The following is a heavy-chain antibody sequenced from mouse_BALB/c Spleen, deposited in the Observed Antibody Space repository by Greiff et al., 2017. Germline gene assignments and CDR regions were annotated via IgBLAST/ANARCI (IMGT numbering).Heavy chain of an antibody. CDR2: IYPSDSYT. CDR1: GYTFTSYW. CDR3: TRMGGNYVGAMDY. J-gene: IGHJ4*01. D-gene: IGHD2-1*01. Sequence: QVQLQQPGAELVRPGASVKLSCKASGYTFTSYWIIWVKQRPGQGLEWIGNIYPSDSYTNYNQKFKDKATLTVDKSSSTAYMQLSSPTSEDSAVYYCTRMGGNYVGAMDYWGQGTSVTVSS. V-gene: IGHV1-69*02.